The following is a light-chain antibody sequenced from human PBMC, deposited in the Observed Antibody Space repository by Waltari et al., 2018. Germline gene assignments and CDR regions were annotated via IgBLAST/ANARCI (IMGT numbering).Light chain of an antibody. CDR1: SSDVGSYNL. J-gene: IGLJ3*02. CDR2: EVS. Sequence: QSALTQPASVSGSPGQSITISCTGPSSDVGSYNLVSWYQQHPGKAPKLMIYEVSKRPSGVSSRLSGSKSGNTASLTISGLQAEDEADYYCCSYAGSPWVFGGGTKLTVL. V-gene: IGLV2-23*02. CDR3: CSYAGSPWV.